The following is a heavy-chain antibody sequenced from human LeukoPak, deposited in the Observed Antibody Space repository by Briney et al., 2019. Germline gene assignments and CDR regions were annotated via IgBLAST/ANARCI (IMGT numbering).Heavy chain of an antibody. V-gene: IGHV3-30*18. D-gene: IGHD1-1*01. CDR1: GFSFETYG. J-gene: IGHJ6*02. Sequence: GGSLRLSCTASGFSFETYGMLWVRQAPGKGLEWVAVIAYDGSNKYHADSVKGRFTISRGNSKNTLYLQMNSLRGEDTAVYYCAKEKAIATINYGLDVWGQGTTVTVSS. CDR3: AKEKAIATINYGLDV. CDR2: IAYDGSNK.